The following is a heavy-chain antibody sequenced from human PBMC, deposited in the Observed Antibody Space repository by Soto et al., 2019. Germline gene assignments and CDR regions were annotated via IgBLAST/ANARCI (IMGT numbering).Heavy chain of an antibody. Sequence: GASVKVSCKASGGTFSSYAISWVRQAPGQGLEWMGGIIPIFGTANYAQKFQGRVTITADESTSTAYMELSSLRSEDTAVYYCASLRITIFGVVSNYYYGMDVWGQGTTVTVSS. CDR2: IIPIFGTA. CDR3: ASLRITIFGVVSNYYYGMDV. J-gene: IGHJ6*02. CDR1: GGTFSSYA. D-gene: IGHD3-3*01. V-gene: IGHV1-69*13.